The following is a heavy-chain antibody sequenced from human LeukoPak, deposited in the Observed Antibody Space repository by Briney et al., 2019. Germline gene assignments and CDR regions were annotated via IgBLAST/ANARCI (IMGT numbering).Heavy chain of an antibody. CDR1: GFTFSSYG. Sequence: GGSLRLSCAASGFTFSSYGMHWVRQAPCRGLEWVAVISYDGSNKYYADSVKGRFTISRDNSKNTLYLQMNSLRAEDTAVYYCAKERSLVSYGDYVEAMSFDYWGQGTLVTVSS. J-gene: IGHJ4*02. D-gene: IGHD4-17*01. CDR3: AKERSLVSYGDYVEAMSFDY. CDR2: ISYDGSNK. V-gene: IGHV3-30*18.